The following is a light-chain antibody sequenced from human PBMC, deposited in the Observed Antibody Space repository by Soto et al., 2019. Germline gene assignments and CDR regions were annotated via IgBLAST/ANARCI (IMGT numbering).Light chain of an antibody. V-gene: IGKV3-20*01. CDR2: GAS. CDR3: QHYDSLPIT. CDR1: QSVITD. J-gene: IGKJ5*01. Sequence: EIVLTQSPGTLSLSPGERATLSCRASQSVITDLAWYQQKPGQPPRLLIYGASSRATGIPDRFSGSGSGTDFTLTISRLEPEDFAVFYCQHYDSLPITFGRGTRLEIK.